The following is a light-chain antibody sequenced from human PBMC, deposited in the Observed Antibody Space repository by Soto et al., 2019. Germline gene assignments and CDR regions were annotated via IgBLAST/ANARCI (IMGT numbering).Light chain of an antibody. J-gene: IGKJ1*01. CDR2: KAS. CDR3: QQYNSYPT. V-gene: IGKV1-5*03. CDR1: QSISSW. Sequence: DIQMTHSPSTLSASVGDRVSITCRASQSISSWLAWYQQKPGKAPKLLIYKASSLESGVPSRCSGSGSGTEFTLTISSLQPDDFATYYCQQYNSYPTFGQETKVDIK.